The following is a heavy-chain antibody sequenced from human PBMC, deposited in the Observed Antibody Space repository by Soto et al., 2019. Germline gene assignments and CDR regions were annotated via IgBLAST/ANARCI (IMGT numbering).Heavy chain of an antibody. CDR1: GVTFSDYY. J-gene: IGHJ4*02. CDR3: ASGRSRTYYDFWSGYYTRPFDY. CDR2: ISSSGSTI. Sequence: GALRLSCAASGVTFSDYYMSWIRQAPGKGLEWVSYISSSGSTIYYADSVKGRFTISRDNAKNSLYLQMNSLRAEDTAVYYCASGRSRTYYDFWSGYYTRPFDYGGQGTLVTVSP. V-gene: IGHV3-11*01. D-gene: IGHD3-3*01.